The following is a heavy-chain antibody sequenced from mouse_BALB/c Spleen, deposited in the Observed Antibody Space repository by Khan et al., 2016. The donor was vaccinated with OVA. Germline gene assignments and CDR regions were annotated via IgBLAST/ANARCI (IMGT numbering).Heavy chain of an antibody. CDR3: ARSVTITTVVATDFDY. D-gene: IGHD1-1*01. CDR1: GYSITSDYA. V-gene: IGHV3-2*02. J-gene: IGHJ2*01. CDR2: ISYSGRT. Sequence: EVKLLESGPGLVKPSQSLSLTCTVTGYSITSDYAWNWIRQFPGNKLEWMGYISYSGRTSYNPSLKSRISINRDTSKNQFFLQLNSVTTEDTATYYCARSVTITTVVATDFDYWGQVTTLTVSS.